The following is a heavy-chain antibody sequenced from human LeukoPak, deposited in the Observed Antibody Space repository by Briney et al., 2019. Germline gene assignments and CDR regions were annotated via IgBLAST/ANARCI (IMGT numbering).Heavy chain of an antibody. Sequence: GGSLRLSCAASGFIFSSFWMHWVRQVPGKGLVWVSRINTDGSSTTYADSVKGRFTISRDNAKNTLYLQMNSLRAEDTAVYYCARGTNGYNYGYLDYWGQGTLVSVSS. J-gene: IGHJ4*02. D-gene: IGHD5-24*01. CDR3: ARGTNGYNYGYLDY. V-gene: IGHV3-74*01. CDR1: GFIFSSFW. CDR2: INTDGSST.